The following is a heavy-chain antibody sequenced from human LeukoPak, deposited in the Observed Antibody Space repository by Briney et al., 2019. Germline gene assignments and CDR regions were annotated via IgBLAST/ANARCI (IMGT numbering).Heavy chain of an antibody. CDR1: GFTFSSYA. J-gene: IGHJ4*02. V-gene: IGHV3-23*01. D-gene: IGHD6-19*01. CDR3: AKGGSGWYLYYFDY. Sequence: GGSLRLSCAASGFTFSSYAMSWVRQAPGKGLEWVSAISGSGGSTYYADSVKGRFTISRDNSKNTLYLQMNNLSAEDTAVYYCAKGGSGWYLYYFDYWGQGPLVTVSS. CDR2: ISGSGGST.